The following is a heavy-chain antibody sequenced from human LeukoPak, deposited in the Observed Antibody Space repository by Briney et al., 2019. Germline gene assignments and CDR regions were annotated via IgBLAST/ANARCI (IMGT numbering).Heavy chain of an antibody. CDR3: ARAPRDVWGSYRSSDFDY. J-gene: IGHJ4*02. D-gene: IGHD3-16*02. CDR1: GFTFSRFA. Sequence: GRSLRLSCAASGFTFSRFAMHWVRQAPGKGLEYVAVTSYDGNNKYYADSVKGRFTISRDNSKNTLDLQTNSLRAEDTAVYYCARAPRDVWGSYRSSDFDYWGQGTLVTVSS. V-gene: IGHV3-30*04. CDR2: TSYDGNNK.